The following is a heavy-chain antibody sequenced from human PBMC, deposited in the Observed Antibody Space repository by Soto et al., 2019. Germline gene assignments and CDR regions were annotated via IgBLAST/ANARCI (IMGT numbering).Heavy chain of an antibody. CDR1: GXXXXXXS. J-gene: IGHJ6*04. D-gene: IGHD3-10*01. Sequence: EVQLVESGGGLVXPGGSLRLSCAXSGXXXXXXSMHWVRQAPGKGLVWVSGIDNAGTDSTYADSVKGRFTSSRDNAKNMLYLQMNSLRVEDTAVYYCARGWFGPDVWGKGTTVTVSS. CDR2: IDNAGTDS. CDR3: ARGWFGPDV. V-gene: IGHV3-74*01.